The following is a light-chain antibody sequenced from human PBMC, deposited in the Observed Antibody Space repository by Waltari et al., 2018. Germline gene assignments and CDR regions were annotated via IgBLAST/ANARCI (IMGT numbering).Light chain of an antibody. Sequence: EIVLTQSPGTLPLSPGERAPLSCRASQSVDNKYLAWYQQKPGQAPRLLLYGTSTRAKGTPDRFTGSGSETDFTLTIFRLEPEDFAVYYCQQYGNSLWTFGQGTKVEIK. CDR1: QSVDNKY. CDR2: GTS. CDR3: QQYGNSLWT. V-gene: IGKV3-20*01. J-gene: IGKJ1*01.